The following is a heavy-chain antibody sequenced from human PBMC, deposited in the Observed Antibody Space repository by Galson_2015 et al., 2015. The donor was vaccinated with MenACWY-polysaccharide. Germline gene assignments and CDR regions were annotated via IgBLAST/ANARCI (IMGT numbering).Heavy chain of an antibody. D-gene: IGHD3-10*01. CDR3: ARERWVRGVFCDQ. CDR1: GFTFSNFW. CDR2: IKQDGSEK. V-gene: IGHV3-7*01. Sequence: SLRLSCAASGFTFSNFWMSWVRQAPGKELEWVASIKQDGSEKYLVDSVKGRFTISRDNAENPLFLQMNSLRAEDTAVYYCARERWVRGVFCDQWGQGTLVTVSS. J-gene: IGHJ4*02.